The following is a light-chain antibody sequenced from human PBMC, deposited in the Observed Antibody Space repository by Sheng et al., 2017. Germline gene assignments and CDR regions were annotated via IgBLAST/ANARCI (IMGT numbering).Light chain of an antibody. J-gene: IGKJ4*01. V-gene: IGKV3-20*01. CDR2: AAS. Sequence: FVLTQSPGTLSLSPGDRATLSCRASQSVSSTFLGWYQQKPGQAPRLLIYAASSRAAGIPDRFSGSGSGTDFTLTISRLEPEDFAVYYCQQYGSSPLTFGGGTKVEIK. CDR3: QQYGSSPLT. CDR1: QSVSSTF.